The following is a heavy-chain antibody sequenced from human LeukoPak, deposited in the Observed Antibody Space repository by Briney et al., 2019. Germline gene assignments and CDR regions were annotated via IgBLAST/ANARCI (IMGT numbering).Heavy chain of an antibody. CDR3: ALGGSYYFDY. Sequence: SVKVSCKASGGNFSSYAISWVRQAPGQGLEWMGGIIPIFGTANYAQKFQGRVTITTDESTSTAYMELSSLRSEDTAVYYCALGGSYYFDYWGQGTLVTVSS. CDR1: GGNFSSYA. J-gene: IGHJ4*02. CDR2: IIPIFGTA. D-gene: IGHD1-26*01. V-gene: IGHV1-69*05.